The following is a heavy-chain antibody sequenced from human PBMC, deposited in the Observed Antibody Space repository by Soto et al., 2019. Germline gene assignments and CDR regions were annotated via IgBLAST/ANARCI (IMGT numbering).Heavy chain of an antibody. CDR1: GFTFSSYA. CDR3: VKNLRTNGVCYTGWFDP. CDR2: ISSNGGST. V-gene: IGHV3-64D*06. D-gene: IGHD2-8*01. Sequence: GGSLRLSCSASGFTFSSYAMHWVRQAPGKGLEYVSAISSNGGSTYYADSVKGRFTISRDNSKNTLYLQMSSLRAEDTAVYYCVKNLRTNGVCYTGWFDPWGQGTLVTVYS. J-gene: IGHJ5*02.